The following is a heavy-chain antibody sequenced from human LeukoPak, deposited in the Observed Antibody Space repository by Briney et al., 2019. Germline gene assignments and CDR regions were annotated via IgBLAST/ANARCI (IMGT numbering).Heavy chain of an antibody. D-gene: IGHD6-19*01. Sequence: PSETLSLTCAVYGGSFSGYYWSWIRQPPGKGLEWIGEINHSGSTNYNPSLKSRVTISVDTSKNQFSLKLSSVTAADTAVYYCARGMAGDFYNYYYYMDVWGKGTTVTVSS. J-gene: IGHJ6*03. CDR1: GGSFSGYY. CDR2: INHSGST. CDR3: ARGMAGDFYNYYYYMDV. V-gene: IGHV4-34*01.